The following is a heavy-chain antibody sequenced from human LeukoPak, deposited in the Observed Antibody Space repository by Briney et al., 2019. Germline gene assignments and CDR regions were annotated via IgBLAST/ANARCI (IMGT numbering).Heavy chain of an antibody. D-gene: IGHD3-16*01. J-gene: IGHJ3*02. CDR3: FGPWGMSGAFDI. CDR2: INPNSDGT. Sequence: ASVNVSCKASGYTFTGYYMHWVRHAPGQGLEGTGWINPNSDGTNYAQKFQGSETMTRDTSISTAYMELSRLRSDDTAVYYCFGPWGMSGAFDIWGQGTMVTVSS. CDR1: GYTFTGYY. V-gene: IGHV1-2*02.